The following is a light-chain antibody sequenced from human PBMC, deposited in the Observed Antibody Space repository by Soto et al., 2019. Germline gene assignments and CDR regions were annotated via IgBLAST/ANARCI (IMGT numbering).Light chain of an antibody. CDR1: HRVSSY. Sequence: EIVLTQSPATLSLSPGERATLSCRASHRVSSYLAWYQQKPGQAPRLLISDASNRATGIPARFSGSGSGTDFTLTSSSLEPEDFAEYYCQQRNNWLTFGGGTKVEIK. J-gene: IGKJ4*01. V-gene: IGKV3-11*01. CDR2: DAS. CDR3: QQRNNWLT.